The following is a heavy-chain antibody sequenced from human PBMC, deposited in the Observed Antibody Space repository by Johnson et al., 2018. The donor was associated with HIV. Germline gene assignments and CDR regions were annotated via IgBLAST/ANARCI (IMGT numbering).Heavy chain of an antibody. J-gene: IGHJ3*02. CDR3: ARISGWYSPAFDI. CDR2: IRYDGSNK. V-gene: IGHV3-30*02. CDR1: RFTFSSYG. D-gene: IGHD6-19*01. Sequence: QVQLVESGGGVVQPGGSLSLSCAVSRFTFSSYGMHWVRQAPGKGLEWVAFIRYDGSNKYYAGSVKGRFTISRDNAKNSLYLQMNSLRAEDTAVYYCARISGWYSPAFDIWGQGTMVTVSS.